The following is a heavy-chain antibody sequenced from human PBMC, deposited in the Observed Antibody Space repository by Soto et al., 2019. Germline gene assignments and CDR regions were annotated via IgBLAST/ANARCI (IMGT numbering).Heavy chain of an antibody. V-gene: IGHV3-72*01. CDR1: VFIFSDHY. Sequence: GWSLRLSCAASVFIFSDHYMDWFRQAPGKGLEWVGRARNKVSGYTTAYAASVKGRFTISRDDSKNSLFLQMNSLKTEDTAVYFCARLMGTSFDLWGQGTLVTVSS. CDR3: ARLMGTSFDL. J-gene: IGHJ5*02. CDR2: ARNKVSGYTT. D-gene: IGHD2-8*01.